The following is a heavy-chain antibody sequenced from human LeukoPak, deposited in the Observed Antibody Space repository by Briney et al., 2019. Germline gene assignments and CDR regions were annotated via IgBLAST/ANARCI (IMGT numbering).Heavy chain of an antibody. CDR2: ISSSSNTI. CDR3: ATYSSSWFNYYFDY. Sequence: PGGSLRLSCAASGFTFYSYSMNWVRQAPGKGLEWLSYISSSSNTIYYADSVKGRFTIPRDNAKNSLFLQMNSLRAEDTAVYYCATYSSSWFNYYFDYWGQGTLVTVFS. V-gene: IGHV3-48*04. D-gene: IGHD6-13*01. J-gene: IGHJ4*02. CDR1: GFTFYSYS.